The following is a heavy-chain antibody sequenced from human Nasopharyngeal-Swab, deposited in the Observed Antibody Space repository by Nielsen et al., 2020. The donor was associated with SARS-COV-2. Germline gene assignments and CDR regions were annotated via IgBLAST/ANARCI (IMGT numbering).Heavy chain of an antibody. CDR1: GFIFNTYG. V-gene: IGHV3-48*02. CDR3: ARDLELLTNYYALDY. D-gene: IGHD3-9*01. CDR2: ISDDNTI. Sequence: GGSLRLSCEASGFIFNTYGMNWVRQAPGKGLEWISYISDDNTIFYADSVKGRFTISRDNAKNSLDLQMNSLRDEETAVYYCARDLELLTNYYALDYCGQGTLVTVSS. J-gene: IGHJ4*02.